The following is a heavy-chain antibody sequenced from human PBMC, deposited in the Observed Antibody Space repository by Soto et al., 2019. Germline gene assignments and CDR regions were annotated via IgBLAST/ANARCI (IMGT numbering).Heavy chain of an antibody. CDR3: ARGQRALITYGPFDP. CDR1: GFTLSSYA. Sequence: VGSLRLSCAASGFTLSSYAMSWVRQAPGKGLEWVSTFSGTGGYTYYADSVKGRFTTSRDDSKNTLFLHMNSLRAADTAVYYCARGQRALITYGPFDPWGQGTLVTVSS. V-gene: IGHV3-23*01. J-gene: IGHJ5*02. D-gene: IGHD4-17*01. CDR2: FSGTGGYT.